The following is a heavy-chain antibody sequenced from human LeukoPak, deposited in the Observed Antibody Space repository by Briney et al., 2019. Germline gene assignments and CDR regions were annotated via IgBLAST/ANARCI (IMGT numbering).Heavy chain of an antibody. Sequence: GESLKISCKGSGYSFTSYWIGWVRQMPGKGLEWMGIIYPGDSDPRYSPSFQGQAATSADKSVSTACLQWTSLKASDTAMYYCAREYDSSGYQDHYFDYWGQGTLVTVSS. V-gene: IGHV5-51*01. CDR1: GYSFTSYW. J-gene: IGHJ4*02. CDR3: AREYDSSGYQDHYFDY. CDR2: IYPGDSDP. D-gene: IGHD3-22*01.